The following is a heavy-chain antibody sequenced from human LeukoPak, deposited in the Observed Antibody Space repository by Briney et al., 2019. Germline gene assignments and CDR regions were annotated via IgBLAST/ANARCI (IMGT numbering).Heavy chain of an antibody. CDR2: ISYDGSNK. Sequence: GGSLRLSCAASGFTFSSYAMHWVRRAPGKGLEWVAVISYDGSNKYYADSVKGRFTISRDNSKNTLYLQMNSLRAEDTAVYYCARDVREFLFHCSGGSCYSNWFDPWGQGTLVTVSS. D-gene: IGHD2-15*01. CDR1: GFTFSSYA. V-gene: IGHV3-30-3*01. J-gene: IGHJ5*02. CDR3: ARDVREFLFHCSGGSCYSNWFDP.